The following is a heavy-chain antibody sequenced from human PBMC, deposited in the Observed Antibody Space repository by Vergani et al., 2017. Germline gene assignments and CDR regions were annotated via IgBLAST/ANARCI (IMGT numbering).Heavy chain of an antibody. D-gene: IGHD3-16*01. CDR1: GFTFRAFA. J-gene: IGHJ2*01. CDR2: IDRNYGVK. CDR3: VKDNDYDADGPFDL. Sequence: VEAGGGLVQPGGSLRLSCTASGFTFRAFAFHWVRQVSGRGLEWVSGIDRNYGVKNGNSFEGRFSISRDNAKKAVFLQMNNLRHEDTALYFCVKDNDYDADGPFDLWGRGTLVTVSS. V-gene: IGHV3-9*01.